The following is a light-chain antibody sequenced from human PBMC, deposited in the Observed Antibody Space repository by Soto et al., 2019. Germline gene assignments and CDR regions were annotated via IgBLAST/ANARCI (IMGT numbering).Light chain of an antibody. CDR3: QAWDSITVV. CDR1: SGHSNYA. V-gene: IGLV4-69*01. CDR2: LNSDGSH. J-gene: IGLJ2*01. Sequence: QLVLTQSPSASASLGASVKLTCTLSSGHSNYAIAWHQQQPEKGPRYLMKLNSDGSHSKGDGIPDRFSGSSSGAERYLTISSLQSEDEADYYCQAWDSITVVFGGGTKLTVL.